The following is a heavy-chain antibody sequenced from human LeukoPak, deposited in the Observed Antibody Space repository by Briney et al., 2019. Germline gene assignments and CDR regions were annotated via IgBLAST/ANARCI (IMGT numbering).Heavy chain of an antibody. J-gene: IGHJ4*02. V-gene: IGHV3-74*01. D-gene: IGHD6-19*01. CDR1: GFTFSSHW. Sequence: GGSLRLSCAASGFTFSSHWMHWVRQAPGKGLVWVSRINTDGSSTSYADSVKGRFTISRDNAKNSVYLQLSSLRAEDTAVYYCAKDPRIAVAGTPSHYWGQGTLVTVSS. CDR3: AKDPRIAVAGTPSHY. CDR2: INTDGSST.